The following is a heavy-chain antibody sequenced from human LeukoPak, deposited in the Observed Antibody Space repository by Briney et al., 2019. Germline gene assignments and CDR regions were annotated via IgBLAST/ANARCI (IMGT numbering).Heavy chain of an antibody. CDR2: IKNKGDGGTT. CDR1: GFTFNKAW. D-gene: IGHD3-10*01. CDR3: TTSGTPFEY. V-gene: IGHV3-15*01. Sequence: GGSLRLSCAASGFTFNKAWMSWVRLAPGKGLEWVGRIKNKGDGGTTDYVAPVKGRFTVSRDDSKSTLYLQMNSLKTEDTVVYYCTTSGTPFEYWGQGTLVTVSS. J-gene: IGHJ4*02.